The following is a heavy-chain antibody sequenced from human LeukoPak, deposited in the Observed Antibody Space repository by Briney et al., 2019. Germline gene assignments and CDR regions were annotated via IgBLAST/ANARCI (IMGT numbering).Heavy chain of an antibody. Sequence: GASVKVSCKASGYTFTSYYIHWVRQATGQGLEWMGWMNPNSGNTGYAQKFQGRVTMTRNTSISTAYMELSSLRSEDTAVYYCARRITMVRGKSNWFDPWGQGTLVTVSS. CDR1: GYTFTSYY. J-gene: IGHJ5*02. CDR2: MNPNSGNT. V-gene: IGHV1-8*02. D-gene: IGHD3-10*01. CDR3: ARRITMVRGKSNWFDP.